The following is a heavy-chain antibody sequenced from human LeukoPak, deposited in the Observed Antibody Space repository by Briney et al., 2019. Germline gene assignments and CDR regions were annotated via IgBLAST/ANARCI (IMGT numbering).Heavy chain of an antibody. CDR2: IYTSGST. D-gene: IGHD2-2*01. CDR1: GGSISSYY. Sequence: SETLSLTCTVSGGSISSYYWSWIRQPAGKGLEWIGRIYTSGSTNYNPSLKSRVTMSVDTSKNQFSLKLSSVTAADTAVYYCARDLIVVVPAAPPTKYYYYGMDVWGQGTTVTVSS. J-gene: IGHJ6*02. CDR3: ARDLIVVVPAAPPTKYYYYGMDV. V-gene: IGHV4-4*07.